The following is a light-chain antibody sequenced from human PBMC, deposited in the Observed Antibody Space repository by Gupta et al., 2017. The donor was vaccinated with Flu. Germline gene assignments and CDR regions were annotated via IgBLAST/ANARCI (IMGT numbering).Light chain of an antibody. CDR2: EVS. CDR3: SSETSSSNYVV. Sequence: QSALTQPASVSGSPGQSITISCPGTSSDVGGYNYVCWYQQHPDKAPKLMIYEVSNRPSGVSHRFSGSKSGNTASLTTAGLQAEDEADYYCSSETSSSNYVVFGGGTKLTVL. J-gene: IGLJ2*01. CDR1: SSDVGGYNY. V-gene: IGLV2-14*01.